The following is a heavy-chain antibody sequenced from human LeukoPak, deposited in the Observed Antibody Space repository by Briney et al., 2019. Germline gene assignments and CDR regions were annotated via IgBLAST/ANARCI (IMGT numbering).Heavy chain of an antibody. Sequence: PGGSLRLSCAASGFTLDDYAMLWVRQAPGKGLEWVSLISWDGGSTYYADSVKGRFTISRDNSKNSLYVQMNSLRAEDTALYYCAKDIQAWGSSSLGCWGQGTLVTVSS. CDR3: AKDIQAWGSSSLGC. J-gene: IGHJ4*02. V-gene: IGHV3-43D*03. CDR1: GFTLDDYA. D-gene: IGHD6-19*01. CDR2: ISWDGGST.